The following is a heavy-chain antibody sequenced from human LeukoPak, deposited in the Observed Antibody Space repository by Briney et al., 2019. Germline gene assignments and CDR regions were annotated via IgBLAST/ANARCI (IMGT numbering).Heavy chain of an antibody. D-gene: IGHD3-10*01. J-gene: IGHJ5*02. CDR2: IYHSGST. CDR3: ARCLPGQAEITMLQNWFDP. Sequence: PSETLSLTCTVSGGSMSSSSYYWGWIRQPPGKGLEWIGSIYHSGSTYYNPSLKSRVTISVDTSKNQFSLKLSSVTAADTAVYYCARCLPGQAEITMLQNWFDPWGQGTLVTVSS. V-gene: IGHV4-39*07. CDR1: GGSMSSSSYY.